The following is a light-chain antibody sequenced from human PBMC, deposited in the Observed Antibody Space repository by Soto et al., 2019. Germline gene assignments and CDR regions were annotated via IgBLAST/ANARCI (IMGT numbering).Light chain of an antibody. CDR1: QSLSSSF. CDR3: HQFATTRS. CDR2: GAS. Sequence: EIVLTQSPGTLSLSPGQRATLSCRASQSLSSSFLAWYQQKPGQAPRLIIYGASSRAAGIPDRFSGSGSGTDFTLTISSLEPEDFAVYYCHQFATTRSFXQGTKADIK. J-gene: IGKJ1*01. V-gene: IGKV3-20*01.